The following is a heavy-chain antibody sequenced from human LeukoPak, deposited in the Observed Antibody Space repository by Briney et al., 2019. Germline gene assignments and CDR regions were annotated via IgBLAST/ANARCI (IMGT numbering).Heavy chain of an antibody. Sequence: GGSLRLSCAASGFTFSSYGMHWVRQAPGKGLEWVAVISYDGSNKYYADSVKGRFTISRDNSKNTLYLQMNSLRAEDTAVYYCAKDRPVWSSYYFDYWGQGTLVTVSS. J-gene: IGHJ4*02. CDR2: ISYDGSNK. D-gene: IGHD3-3*01. CDR1: GFTFSSYG. CDR3: AKDRPVWSSYYFDY. V-gene: IGHV3-30*18.